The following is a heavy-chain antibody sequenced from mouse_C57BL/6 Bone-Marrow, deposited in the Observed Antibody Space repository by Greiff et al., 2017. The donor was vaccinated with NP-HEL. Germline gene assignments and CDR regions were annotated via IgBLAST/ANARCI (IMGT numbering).Heavy chain of an antibody. CDR3: AAPYSDV. J-gene: IGHJ1*03. CDR2: INPSTGGT. CDR1: GYSFTGYY. Sequence: EVQLQQSGPELVKPGASVKISCKASGYSFTGYYMNWVKQSPEKSLEWIGEINPSTGGTTYNQKFKAKATLTVDKSSSTAYMQLKSLTSEDSAVYYCAAPYSDVWGTGTTVTVSS. V-gene: IGHV1-42*01.